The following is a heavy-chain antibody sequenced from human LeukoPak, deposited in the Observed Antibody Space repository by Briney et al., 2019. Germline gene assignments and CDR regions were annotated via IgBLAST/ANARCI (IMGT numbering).Heavy chain of an antibody. D-gene: IGHD3-3*01. J-gene: IGHJ4*02. V-gene: IGHV1-2*02. CDR2: INPNSGGT. Sequence: ASVKVSCKASGYTFTGFYMHWLRQAPGQGLEWMGWINPNSGGTNYAQNFQGRVTMTRDTSISTAYMELSRLRSDDTAVYYCARDLTIFGGVNDPLIRGHWGQGTLVTVSS. CDR3: ARDLTIFGGVNDPLIRGH. CDR1: GYTFTGFY.